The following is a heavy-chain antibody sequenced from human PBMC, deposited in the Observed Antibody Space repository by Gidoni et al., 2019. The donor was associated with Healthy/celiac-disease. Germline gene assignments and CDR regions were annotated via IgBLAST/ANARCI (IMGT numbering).Heavy chain of an antibody. D-gene: IGHD2-8*01. CDR2: IRSKAYGGTT. Sequence: EVQLVESGGGLVQPGRSLRLSCTASGFTFGDYAMSWFRQAPGKGLEWVGFIRSKAYGGTTEYAASVKGRFTISRDDSKSIAYLQMNSLKTEDTAVYYCTFDKNTNDAFDIWGQGTMVTVSS. CDR1: GFTFGDYA. V-gene: IGHV3-49*03. J-gene: IGHJ3*02. CDR3: TFDKNTNDAFDI.